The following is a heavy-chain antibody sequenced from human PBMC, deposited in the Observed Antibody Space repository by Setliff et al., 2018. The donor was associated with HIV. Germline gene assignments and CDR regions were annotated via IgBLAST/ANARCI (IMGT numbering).Heavy chain of an antibody. CDR3: ARDKIIAAAGTPGAFDI. CDR2: INVYNGDT. Sequence: GASVKVSCKASGYPFNNFGISWVRQAPEQGLEWLAWINVYNGDTNFAQRFQGRVTMTRDTSISTAYMELSRLRSDDTAVYYCARDKIIAAAGTPGAFDIWGQGTMVTVSS. V-gene: IGHV1-18*01. CDR1: GYPFNNFG. J-gene: IGHJ3*02. D-gene: IGHD6-13*01.